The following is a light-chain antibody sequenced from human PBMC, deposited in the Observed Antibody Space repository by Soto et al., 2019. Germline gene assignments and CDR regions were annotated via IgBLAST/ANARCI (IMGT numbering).Light chain of an antibody. CDR2: DAS. V-gene: IGKV3-11*01. Sequence: EIVLTQSPATLSLSPGERATLSCRASQSVSSYLACYQQKPGQAPRLLIYDASNRATGIPARFSGSGSGTDFTLTISSLEPEDFAVYYCQQRSNWGFTFGPGTKVDIK. J-gene: IGKJ3*01. CDR1: QSVSSY. CDR3: QQRSNWGFT.